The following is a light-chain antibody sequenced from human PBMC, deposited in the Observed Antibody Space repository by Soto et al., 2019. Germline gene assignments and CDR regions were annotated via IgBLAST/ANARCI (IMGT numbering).Light chain of an antibody. CDR1: QSIDTA. J-gene: IGKJ2*01. CDR3: QQYGRFLT. CDR2: RAS. Sequence: DIQMTQSPSTLSAFVGDRVTITCRASQSIDTALAWYQQKPGKAPNLLIYRASNLESGVPSRFSGSGSGTEFTLAISSLQPADFASYYCQQYGRFLTFGQGTRLELK. V-gene: IGKV1-5*03.